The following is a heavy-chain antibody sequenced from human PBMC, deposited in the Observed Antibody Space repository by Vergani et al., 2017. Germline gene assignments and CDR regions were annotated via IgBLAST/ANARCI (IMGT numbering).Heavy chain of an antibody. CDR1: GGSISSYY. D-gene: IGHD3-10*01. CDR2: IYYSGST. J-gene: IGHJ5*02. Sequence: QVQLQESGPGLVKPSETLSLTCTVSGGSISSYYWSWIRQPPGKGLEWIGYIYYSGSTNYNPSLKSRVTISVDTSKNQCSLKLSSVTAAATAVYYCARARFSFGESSSGWFDPWGQGTLVTVSS. V-gene: IGHV4-59*12. CDR3: ARARFSFGESSSGWFDP.